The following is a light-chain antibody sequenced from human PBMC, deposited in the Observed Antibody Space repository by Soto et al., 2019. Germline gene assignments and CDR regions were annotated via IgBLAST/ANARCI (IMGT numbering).Light chain of an antibody. J-gene: IGKJ1*01. CDR2: GAS. CDR3: QQYGRT. V-gene: IGKV3-20*01. Sequence: EIGLTRAPGTLSXXLGXXXXXFCRASQSISSTSLAWYQQKPGQAPRLLIYGASSRATGIPDRFSGSGSGTDFTLTISRLEPEDFAVYYCQQYGRTFGQGTKV. CDR1: QSISSTS.